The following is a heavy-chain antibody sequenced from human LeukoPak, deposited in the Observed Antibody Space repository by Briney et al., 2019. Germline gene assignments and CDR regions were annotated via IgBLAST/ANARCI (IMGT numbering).Heavy chain of an antibody. CDR3: ARHAGRLRFRAHFDY. Sequence: SETLSLTCIVSGGSISSNSYYWGWIRQPPGKGLEWIGSIYYSGSTYYNSSLKSRVTISVDTSKNQFSLKLRSVTAADTAVYYCARHAGRLRFRAHFDYWGQGTLVTVSS. CDR2: IYYSGST. J-gene: IGHJ4*02. D-gene: IGHD5-12*01. V-gene: IGHV4-39*07. CDR1: GGSISSNSYY.